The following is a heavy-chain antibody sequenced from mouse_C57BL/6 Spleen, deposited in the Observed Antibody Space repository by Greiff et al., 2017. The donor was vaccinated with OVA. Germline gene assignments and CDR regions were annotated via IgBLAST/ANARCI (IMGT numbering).Heavy chain of an antibody. CDR1: GYTFTSYG. J-gene: IGHJ2*01. CDR3: ARSGGSSYFDY. V-gene: IGHV1-81*01. CDR2: IYPRSGNT. D-gene: IGHD1-1*01. Sequence: VQLQQSGAELARPGASVKLSCKASGYTFTSYGISWVKQRPGQGLEWIGEIYPRSGNTYYNEKFKGKATLTADKSSSTAYMELRSLTSEDSAVYFCARSGGSSYFDYWGQGTTLTVSS.